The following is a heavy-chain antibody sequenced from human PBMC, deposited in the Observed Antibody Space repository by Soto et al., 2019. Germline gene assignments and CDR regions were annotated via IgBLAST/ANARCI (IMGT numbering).Heavy chain of an antibody. CDR1: GYTFTGYY. Sequence: ASVKVSYKASGYTFTGYYMHWVRQAPGQGLEWMGIINPSGGSTSYAQKFQGRVTMSRDTSTSTVYMELSSLRSEDTAVYYCASLGSGWYYWGQGTLVTVSS. V-gene: IGHV1-46*01. D-gene: IGHD6-19*01. J-gene: IGHJ4*02. CDR2: INPSGGST. CDR3: ASLGSGWYY.